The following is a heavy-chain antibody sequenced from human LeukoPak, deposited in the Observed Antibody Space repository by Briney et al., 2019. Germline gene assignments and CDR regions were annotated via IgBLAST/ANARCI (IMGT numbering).Heavy chain of an antibody. D-gene: IGHD3-10*01. CDR3: ARVSASYPPDY. CDR1: GGSISSGSYY. Sequence: SETLSLTCTVSGGSISSGSYYWSWIRQPAGKGLEWIGRIYTSGSTNYNPSLKSRVTISVDTSKNQFSLKLSSVTAADTAVYYCARVSASYPPDYWGQGTLVTVSS. V-gene: IGHV4-61*02. CDR2: IYTSGST. J-gene: IGHJ4*02.